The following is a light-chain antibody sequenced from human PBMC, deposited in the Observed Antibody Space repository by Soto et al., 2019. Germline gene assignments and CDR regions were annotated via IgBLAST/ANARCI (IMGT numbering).Light chain of an antibody. Sequence: EIVLTQSPATLSLSPGDRATLSCRASQDVGGYLSWFQQKPGQAPRLLIYGASSRATGIPDRFSGSGSGTDFTLTISRLEPEDFAVYYCQQYGSSPTTFGQGTKGDIK. J-gene: IGKJ1*01. CDR1: QDVGGY. CDR2: GAS. V-gene: IGKV3-20*01. CDR3: QQYGSSPTT.